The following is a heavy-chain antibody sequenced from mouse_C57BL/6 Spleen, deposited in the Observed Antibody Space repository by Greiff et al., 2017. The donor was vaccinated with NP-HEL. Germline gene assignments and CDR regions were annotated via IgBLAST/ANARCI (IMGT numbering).Heavy chain of an antibody. Sequence: EVQLQQSGPELVKPGASVKMSCKASGYTFTDYNMHWVKQSHGKSLEWIGYINPNNGGTSYNQKFKGKATLTVNKSSSTAYMELRSLTSEDSAVYYCATLRREDYYAMDYWGQGTSVTVSS. D-gene: IGHD2-12*01. CDR1: GYTFTDYN. CDR2: INPNNGGT. J-gene: IGHJ4*01. V-gene: IGHV1-22*01. CDR3: ATLRREDYYAMDY.